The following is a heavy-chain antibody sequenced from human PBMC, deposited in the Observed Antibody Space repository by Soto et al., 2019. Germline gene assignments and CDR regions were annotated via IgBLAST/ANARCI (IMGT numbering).Heavy chain of an antibody. Sequence: QVQLQESGPGLVRPSETLSLTCTVSGGSISNYNWNWIRRSAGKGLEWIGRIYSSGRTNYNPSLKSRVTMSVDTSKNQISLRLSSVTAADTAMYYCARERTYQLSGDDALDIWGLGTMVTVSS. V-gene: IGHV4-4*07. CDR2: IYSSGRT. D-gene: IGHD2-2*01. CDR1: GGSISNYN. CDR3: ARERTYQLSGDDALDI. J-gene: IGHJ3*02.